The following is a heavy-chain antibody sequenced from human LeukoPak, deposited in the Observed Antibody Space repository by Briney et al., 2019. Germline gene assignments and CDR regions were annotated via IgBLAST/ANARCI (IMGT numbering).Heavy chain of an antibody. V-gene: IGHV3-66*01. J-gene: IGHJ4*02. CDR1: GFTVSSSY. CDR2: IFNGGST. Sequence: GGSLRLSCAASGFTVSSSYMTWVRQAPGKGLEWVSVIFNGGSTYYADSVKGRFTISTDNSRNTVYLQMNSLRAEDTGIYYCARGLFTSGTYYNFFDCWGQGILVTVSS. D-gene: IGHD3-10*01. CDR3: ARGLFTSGTYYNFFDC.